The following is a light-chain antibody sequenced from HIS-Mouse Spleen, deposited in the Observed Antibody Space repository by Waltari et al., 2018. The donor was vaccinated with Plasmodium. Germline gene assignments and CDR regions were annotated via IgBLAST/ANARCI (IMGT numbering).Light chain of an antibody. J-gene: IGLJ3*02. V-gene: IGLV3-10*01. CDR3: YSTDSSGNHRV. CDR2: EDS. CDR1: ALPKKY. Sequence: SYELTQPPSVSVSQGQTARITCSGDALPKKYAYWYQQKSGQAPVLVIYEDSKRPSGIPERFSGSSSGTMATLTISGAQVEDEADYYCYSTDSSGNHRVFGGGTK.